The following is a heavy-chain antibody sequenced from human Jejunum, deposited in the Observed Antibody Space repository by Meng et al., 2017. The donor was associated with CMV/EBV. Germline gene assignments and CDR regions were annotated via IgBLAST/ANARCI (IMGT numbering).Heavy chain of an antibody. Sequence: NWWSWVRQPPGKGLEWIGEIYHSGSTNYNPSLKSRVTISVDKSKNQFSLKLSSVTAADTAVYYCARGLYYYGSGSYYKEYYYYGMDVWGQGTTVTVSS. CDR3: ARGLYYYGSGSYYKEYYYYGMDV. V-gene: IGHV4-4*02. D-gene: IGHD3-10*01. CDR2: IYHSGST. J-gene: IGHJ6*02. CDR1: NW.